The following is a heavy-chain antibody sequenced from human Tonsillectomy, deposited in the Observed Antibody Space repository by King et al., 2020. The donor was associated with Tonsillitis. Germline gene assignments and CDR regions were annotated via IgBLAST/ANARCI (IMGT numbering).Heavy chain of an antibody. J-gene: IGHJ4*02. Sequence: QVQLVESGGGVVQPGGSLRLSCAASGFTFSSYGMHWVRLAPGKGLEWVAFIRFDGGNKYYADSVRGRFTISRDNSKNTLYLQMNSLRAEDTAVYNCAKSTESIIWFYFDYWGQGTLVTVSS. V-gene: IGHV3-30*02. CDR1: GFTFSSYG. CDR2: IRFDGGNK. D-gene: IGHD3-10*01. CDR3: AKSTESIIWFYFDY.